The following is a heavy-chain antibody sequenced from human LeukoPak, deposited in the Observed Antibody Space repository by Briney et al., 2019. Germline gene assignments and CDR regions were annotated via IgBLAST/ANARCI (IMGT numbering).Heavy chain of an antibody. V-gene: IGHV1-69*13. D-gene: IGHD4-23*01. CDR3: ASRTPDYGGNSSVDY. CDR1: GGTFSSYA. CDR2: IIPIFGTA. Sequence: SVKVSCKASGGTFSSYAIGWVRQAPGQGLEWMGGIIPIFGTANYAQKFQGRVTITADESTSTAYMELSSLRSEDTAVYYCASRTPDYGGNSSVDYWGQGTLVTVSS. J-gene: IGHJ4*02.